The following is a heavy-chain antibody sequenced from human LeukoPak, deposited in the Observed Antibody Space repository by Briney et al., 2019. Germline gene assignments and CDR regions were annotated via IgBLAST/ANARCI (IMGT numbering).Heavy chain of an antibody. Sequence: ASVKVSCTVSGYTLTELPMHWVRQAPGKGLEWMGGFDPEDGETIYAQKFQGRVTMTEDTSTDTAYMELSSLRSEDTAVYYCATWRSRLIRHVPARWGQGTLVTVSS. CDR1: GYTLTELP. CDR3: ATWRSRLIRHVPAR. CDR2: FDPEDGET. D-gene: IGHD6-6*01. V-gene: IGHV1-24*01. J-gene: IGHJ4*02.